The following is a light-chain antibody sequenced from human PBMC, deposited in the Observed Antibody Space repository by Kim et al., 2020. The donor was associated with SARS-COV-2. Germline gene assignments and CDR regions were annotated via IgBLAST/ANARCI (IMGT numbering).Light chain of an antibody. CDR2: FDT. J-gene: IGLJ3*02. CDR1: NIGSKS. Sequence: PGKTAPIPCDGDNIGSKSVHWYQRKSGQAPVLVIYFDTNRPSGIPERFSGSNSGNMATLTIIRVEAGDEADYYCQVWDNSSDHPVFGGGTQLTVL. V-gene: IGLV3-21*04. CDR3: QVWDNSSDHPV.